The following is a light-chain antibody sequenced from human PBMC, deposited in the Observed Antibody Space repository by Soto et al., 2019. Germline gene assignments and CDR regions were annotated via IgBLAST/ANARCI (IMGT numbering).Light chain of an antibody. V-gene: IGKV1-39*01. Sequence: DIQMTQSPSSLSASAGDRVTITCRASQGISTYLKWYQHRPGKAPKLLIFDASTLHRGVPSRFSGSGSGTEFHLSITSLRPEDFATYYCQQAYRTRAFGPVTTVDMK. CDR2: DAS. CDR1: QGISTY. J-gene: IGKJ3*01. CDR3: QQAYRTRA.